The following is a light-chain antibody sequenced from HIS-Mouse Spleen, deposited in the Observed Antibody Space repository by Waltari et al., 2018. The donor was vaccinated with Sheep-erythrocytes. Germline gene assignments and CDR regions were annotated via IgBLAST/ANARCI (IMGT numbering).Light chain of an antibody. CDR1: KLGDKY. CDR2: QDT. CDR3: QAWDSSIVV. J-gene: IGLJ2*01. Sequence: SSELTQPPSVSVSPGRTASITCSGDKLGDKYACWYQQKPGQSPVLVIYQDTKRPSGIPERFSGSNSGNTATLTISGTQAMDEADYYCQAWDSSIVVFGGGTKLTVL. V-gene: IGLV3-1*01.